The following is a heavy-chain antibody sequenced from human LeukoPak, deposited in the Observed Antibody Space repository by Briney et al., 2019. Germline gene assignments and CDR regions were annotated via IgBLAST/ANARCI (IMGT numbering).Heavy chain of an antibody. V-gene: IGHV3-53*01. J-gene: IGHJ6*02. D-gene: IGHD3-10*01. CDR2: IYSGGST. CDR3: ARLGSYYDMDV. CDR1: GFTVSSKY. Sequence: GGSLRPSCAASGFTVSSKYMNWVRQAPGKGLEWVSVIYSGGSTYYADSVKGRFTIPRDNSQNTLYLQMNSLRAEDTAVYYCARLGSYYDMDVWGQGTTVTVSS.